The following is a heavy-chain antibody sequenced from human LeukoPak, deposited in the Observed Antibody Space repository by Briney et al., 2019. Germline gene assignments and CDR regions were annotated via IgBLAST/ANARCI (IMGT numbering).Heavy chain of an antibody. V-gene: IGHV4-59*01. D-gene: IGHD1-26*01. CDR1: GGSISSYY. CDR3: ARAAGRDTTSGLDFDY. J-gene: IGHJ4*02. CDR2: IYYSGST. Sequence: SETLSLTCTVSGGSISSYYWSWIRQPPGKGLEWIGYIYYSGSTNYNPSLKSRVTISVDTSKNQFSLKLSSVTAADTAVYYCARAAGRDTTSGLDFDYWGQGILVTVSS.